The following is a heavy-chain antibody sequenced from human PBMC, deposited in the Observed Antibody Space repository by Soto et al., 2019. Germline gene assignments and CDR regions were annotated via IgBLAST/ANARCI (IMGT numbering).Heavy chain of an antibody. CDR1: GFTFGGYG. J-gene: IGHJ4*02. V-gene: IGHV3-74*01. CDR2: INSDGSST. CDR3: VTASLVVADATLEDY. Sequence: GGPLRLSCAASGFTFGGYGIHWVRQAPGKGLVWVSRINSDGSSTSYADSVKGRFTISRDNAKNTLYLQMNSLRAEDTAVYYCVTASLVVADATLEDYWGQGTLVTGSS. D-gene: IGHD2-15*01.